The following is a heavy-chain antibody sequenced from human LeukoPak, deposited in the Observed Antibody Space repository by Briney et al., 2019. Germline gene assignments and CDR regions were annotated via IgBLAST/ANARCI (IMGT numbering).Heavy chain of an antibody. CDR1: GFTFSSYW. CDR2: IKQDGSEK. Sequence: GGSLRLSCAASGFTFSSYWMSWVRQAPGKGLGWVANIKQDGSEKNYVDSVKGRFTISRDNAKTSLYLQMNSLRAEDTAVYYCARSLWPEDYWGQGTLVTVSS. J-gene: IGHJ4*02. CDR3: ARSLWPEDY. D-gene: IGHD5-18*01. V-gene: IGHV3-7*01.